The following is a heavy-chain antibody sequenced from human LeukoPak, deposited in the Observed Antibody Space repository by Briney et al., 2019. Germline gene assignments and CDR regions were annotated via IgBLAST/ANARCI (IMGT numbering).Heavy chain of an antibody. V-gene: IGHV1-18*01. CDR3: ARVGAYCSGGSCYLDY. D-gene: IGHD2-15*01. CDR2: ISAYNGNT. J-gene: IGHJ4*02. CDR1: GYTFTSYG. Sequence: ASVKVSCKASGYTFTSYGISWVRQPPGQGLEWMGWISAYNGNTNNAQKLQGRVTMTTDTSTSTAYMELRSLRSDDTAVYYCARVGAYCSGGSCYLDYWGQGTLVTVSS.